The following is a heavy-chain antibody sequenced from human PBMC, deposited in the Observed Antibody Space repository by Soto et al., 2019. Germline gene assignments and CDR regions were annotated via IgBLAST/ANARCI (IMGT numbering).Heavy chain of an antibody. CDR3: AIGYTDYDDHSYDFDS. Sequence: QVQLVQSGAEVKKPGSSVKVSCKASGGTFSTSLISWVRQAPGQGLEWMGGIIPIFGTPNYAQKFQGRVTITADESTSTVYMELNSLRSEDKAMYYCAIGYTDYDDHSYDFDSWGQGTQVTVSS. J-gene: IGHJ4*02. CDR2: IIPIFGTP. D-gene: IGHD3-22*01. V-gene: IGHV1-69*01. CDR1: GGTFSTSL.